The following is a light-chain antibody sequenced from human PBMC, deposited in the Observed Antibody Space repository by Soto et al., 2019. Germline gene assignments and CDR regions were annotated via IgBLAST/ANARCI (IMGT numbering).Light chain of an antibody. Sequence: DIQMTQSPSTLSASVGDRVTITCRASQSISNRLAWYQQKPGKAPKVLIYDASSLESGVPSRFRGSGFGTEFTLTINSLQPDDFATYYCQHYDRYSGTFGQGTKVDIK. CDR1: QSISNR. J-gene: IGKJ1*01. CDR2: DAS. CDR3: QHYDRYSGT. V-gene: IGKV1-5*01.